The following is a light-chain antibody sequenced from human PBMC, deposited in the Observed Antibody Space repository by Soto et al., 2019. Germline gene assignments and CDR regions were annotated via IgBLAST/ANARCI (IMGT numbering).Light chain of an antibody. Sequence: EIVLTQSPDTLSLSPGERATLSCRASQSVSSSYLAWYQQKPGQAPRLLIHGASSRATGIPDRFSGSGSGTDFTLTISRLEPEDFAVYYCQQYGSSPRTFGQGTKV. V-gene: IGKV3-20*01. CDR2: GAS. J-gene: IGKJ1*01. CDR3: QQYGSSPRT. CDR1: QSVSSSY.